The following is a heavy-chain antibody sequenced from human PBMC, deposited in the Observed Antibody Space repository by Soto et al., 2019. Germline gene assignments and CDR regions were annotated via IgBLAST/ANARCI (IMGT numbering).Heavy chain of an antibody. V-gene: IGHV1-3*01. J-gene: IGHJ6*02. CDR3: AREILRAHYGSGSSWGMDV. Sequence: QVQLVQSGAEVKKPGASVEVSCKASGYTFTSYAMHWVRQAPGQRLEWMGWINAGNGNTKYSQKFQGRVTITRDTPASTAYMELSSLRSEDTAVYYCAREILRAHYGSGSSWGMDVWGQGTTVTVSS. D-gene: IGHD3-10*01. CDR2: INAGNGNT. CDR1: GYTFTSYA.